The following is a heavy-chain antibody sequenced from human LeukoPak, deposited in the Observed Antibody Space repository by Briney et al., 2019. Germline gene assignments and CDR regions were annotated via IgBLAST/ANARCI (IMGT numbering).Heavy chain of an antibody. Sequence: SETLSLTCAVYGGSFSGYYWSWIRQPPGKGLEWIGEINHSGSTNYNPSLKSRVTISVDTSKNQFSLKLSSVTAADTAVYYCARAPYSSGWLADYYYMDVWGKGTTVTVSS. J-gene: IGHJ6*03. CDR2: INHSGST. CDR1: GGSFSGYY. D-gene: IGHD6-19*01. V-gene: IGHV4-34*01. CDR3: ARAPYSSGWLADYYYMDV.